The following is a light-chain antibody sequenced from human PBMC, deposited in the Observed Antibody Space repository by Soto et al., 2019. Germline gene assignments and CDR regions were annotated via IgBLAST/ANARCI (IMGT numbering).Light chain of an antibody. CDR3: QQYDNWSPIT. J-gene: IGKJ5*01. CDR1: QSVSSN. V-gene: IGKV3-15*01. Sequence: EIVMTPSPSTLSVSPGERATLSCMAGQSVSSNLAWYQQKPGQAPRLLIYGASTRVAGIPARFSGSGSGTEFTITISGLQSEDFAVYYCQQYDNWSPITFGQGTRMEIK. CDR2: GAS.